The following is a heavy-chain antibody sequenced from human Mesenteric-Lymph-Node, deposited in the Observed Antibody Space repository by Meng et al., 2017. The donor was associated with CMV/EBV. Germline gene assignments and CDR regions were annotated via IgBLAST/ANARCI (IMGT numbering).Heavy chain of an antibody. V-gene: IGHV4-59*01. CDR3: AGTVYPVAYLNFFDP. CDR2: ISDSGSS. CDR1: SGSISRYY. J-gene: IGHJ5*02. D-gene: IGHD6-19*01. Sequence: GSLRLSCTVSSGSISRYYWSWIRQPPGKGLEWIGYISDSGSSSYNPSLKSRVSISIDTSKNQFSLKLASVTAADTAVYYCAGTVYPVAYLNFFDPWGQGTLVTVSS.